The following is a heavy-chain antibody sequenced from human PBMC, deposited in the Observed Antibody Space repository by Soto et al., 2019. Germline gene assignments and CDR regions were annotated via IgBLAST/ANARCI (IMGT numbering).Heavy chain of an antibody. J-gene: IGHJ4*02. CDR2: ISGSNGDT. D-gene: IGHD6-19*01. CDR3: GRGGLAVSGTYDY. V-gene: IGHV1-18*01. Sequence: QVQLVQSGAEVKESGASVKVSCKASGYTFTNYGVAWVRRAPGQGLEWMGWISGSNGDTKYAQKLQNRVSMTTDTSTNTAYMELRSLRPDDTAIYFCGRGGLAVSGTYDYWGQGTLVTVSS. CDR1: GYTFTNYG.